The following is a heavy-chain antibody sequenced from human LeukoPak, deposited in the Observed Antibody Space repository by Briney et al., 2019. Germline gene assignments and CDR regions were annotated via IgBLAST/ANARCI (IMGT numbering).Heavy chain of an antibody. CDR3: ARGCSPVTCSPFDY. CDR2: ISRCISTV. CDR1: GFPFSTYS. D-gene: IGHD2-15*01. J-gene: IGHJ4*02. Sequence: GGSLRLSCGASGFPFSTYSMKWVRQAPGKGLEGVSYISRCISTVYYAASVRGRFTISSDNAKSSLYLQMNSLRHEDTAVYYCARGCSPVTCSPFDYWGEGTLATVSS. V-gene: IGHV3-48*02.